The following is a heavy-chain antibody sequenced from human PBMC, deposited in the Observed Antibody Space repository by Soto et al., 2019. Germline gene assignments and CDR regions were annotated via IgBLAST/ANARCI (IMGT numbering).Heavy chain of an antibody. CDR1: GGTFSSYA. D-gene: IGHD6-13*01. Sequence: ASVKVSCKASGGTFSSYAISWVRQAPGQGLEWMGGIIPIFGTANYAQKFQGRVTITADKSTSTAYMELSSLRSEDTAVYYCAATSYSSSWPYVYWGQGTLVTVYS. V-gene: IGHV1-69*06. J-gene: IGHJ4*02. CDR2: IIPIFGTA. CDR3: AATSYSSSWPYVY.